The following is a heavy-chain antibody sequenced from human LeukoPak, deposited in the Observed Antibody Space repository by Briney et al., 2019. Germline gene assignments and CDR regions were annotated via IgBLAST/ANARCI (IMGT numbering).Heavy chain of an antibody. D-gene: IGHD3-10*01. Sequence: SETLSLTCTVSGGSISSYYWSWIRQPAGKGLEWIGRIYTSGSTNYNPSLKSRVTMSVDTSKNQFSLKLSSVTAADTAVYYCARDMVRGVTFAYYYYYGMDVWGQGTTVTVSS. CDR1: GGSISSYY. J-gene: IGHJ6*02. CDR3: ARDMVRGVTFAYYYYYGMDV. V-gene: IGHV4-4*07. CDR2: IYTSGST.